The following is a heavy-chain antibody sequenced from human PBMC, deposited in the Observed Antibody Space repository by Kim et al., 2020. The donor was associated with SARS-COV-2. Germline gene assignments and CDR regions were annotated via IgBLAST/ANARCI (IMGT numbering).Heavy chain of an antibody. D-gene: IGHD3-16*01. CDR3: ARGGVNFDY. V-gene: IGHV5-51*01. Sequence: SGTRYTPSFQGQVTISADKSIITAYLQWSSLKASDTAMYYGARGGVNFDYWGQGTLVTVSS. CDR2: SGT. J-gene: IGHJ4*02.